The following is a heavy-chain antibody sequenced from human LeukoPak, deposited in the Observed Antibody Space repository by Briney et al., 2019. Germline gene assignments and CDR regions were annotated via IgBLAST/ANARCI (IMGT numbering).Heavy chain of an antibody. CDR3: AKDVDSSGWYYFDY. J-gene: IGHJ4*02. Sequence: GGSLRHSCAASGFTFSSYGMHWVRQAPGKGLEWVSFIRYDGSNKYYADSVKGRFTISRDNSKNTLYLQMNSLRAEDTAVYYCAKDVDSSGWYYFDYWGQGTLVTVSS. CDR2: IRYDGSNK. D-gene: IGHD6-19*01. CDR1: GFTFSSYG. V-gene: IGHV3-30*02.